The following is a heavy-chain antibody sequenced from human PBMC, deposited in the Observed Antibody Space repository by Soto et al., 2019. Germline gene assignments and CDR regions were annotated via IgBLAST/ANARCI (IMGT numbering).Heavy chain of an antibody. CDR2: TYYRSKWFD. Sequence: QVQLQQSGPGLVKPSQTLSLTCDISGDSVSTNSATWNWIRQSPSRGLEWLGRTYYRSKWFDDYAVSVKSRITTSPDMYNNRISLQLNSVTHDDTAVYYCVRLIGNSWLDSWGQGTLVTVSS. CDR3: VRLIGNSWLDS. D-gene: IGHD2-8*01. J-gene: IGHJ5*01. CDR1: GDSVSTNSAT. V-gene: IGHV6-1*01.